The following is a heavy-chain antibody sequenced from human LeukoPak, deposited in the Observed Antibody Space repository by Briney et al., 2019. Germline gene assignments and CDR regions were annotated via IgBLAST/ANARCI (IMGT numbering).Heavy chain of an antibody. CDR2: IIPILGIA. CDR1: GGTFSSYT. CDR3: ARDPPLAPGAFDI. J-gene: IGHJ3*02. D-gene: IGHD3-3*02. V-gene: IGHV1-69*04. Sequence: SVKVSCKASGGTFSSYTISWVRQAPGQGLEWVGRIIPILGIANYAQKFQGRVTITADKSTSTAYMELSSLRSEDTAVYYCARDPPLAPGAFDIWGQGTMVTVSS.